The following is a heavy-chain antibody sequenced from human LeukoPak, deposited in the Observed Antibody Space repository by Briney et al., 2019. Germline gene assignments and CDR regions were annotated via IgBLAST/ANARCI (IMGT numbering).Heavy chain of an antibody. J-gene: IGHJ3*02. Sequence: GGSLRLSCAASGFTFSSYGMHWVRQAPGKGLEWVAFIRYDGSNKYYADSVKGRFTISRDNSKNTLYLQMNSLRAEDTAVYYCAKVPQAYYYDSSGYYMAFDIWGQGTMVTVSS. V-gene: IGHV3-30*02. CDR2: IRYDGSNK. CDR1: GFTFSSYG. D-gene: IGHD3-22*01. CDR3: AKVPQAYYYDSSGYYMAFDI.